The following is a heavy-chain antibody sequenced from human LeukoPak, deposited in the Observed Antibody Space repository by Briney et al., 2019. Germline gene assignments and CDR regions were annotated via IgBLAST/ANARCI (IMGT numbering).Heavy chain of an antibody. CDR3: ARLDKGIKAAHFDY. Sequence: PSETLSLTCAVSGGSISSYYWSWIRQPPGKGLEWIGYIYYSGSTYYNPSLKSRVTISVDTSKSHFSLKLSSVTAADTAIYYCARLDKGIKAAHFDYWGQGTLVTVSS. D-gene: IGHD6-25*01. CDR2: IYYSGST. V-gene: IGHV4-59*08. J-gene: IGHJ4*02. CDR1: GGSISSYY.